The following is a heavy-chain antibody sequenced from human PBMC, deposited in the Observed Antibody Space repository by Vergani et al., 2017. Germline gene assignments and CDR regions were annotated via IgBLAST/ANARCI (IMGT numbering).Heavy chain of an antibody. CDR1: GVTFSSYA. CDR2: IIPIFDTA. J-gene: IGHJ5*02. D-gene: IGHD2-15*01. Sequence: QVQLVQSGAEVKKPGSSVKVSCKASGVTFSSYAINWVRQAPGQGLEWMGRIIPIFDTANYAQRFQGRVTITADESTSKAYMELSSLRSEDTALYYCASSSVDSCSGCSCYSAAPWFDPWGQGTLVTVSS. CDR3: ASSSVDSCSGCSCYSAAPWFDP. V-gene: IGHV1-69*13.